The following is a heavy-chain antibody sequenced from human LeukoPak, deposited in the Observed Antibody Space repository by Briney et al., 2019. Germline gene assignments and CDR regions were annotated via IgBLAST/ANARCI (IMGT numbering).Heavy chain of an antibody. Sequence: PSETLSFTCAVYGGSFSGYYWSWIRQPPGKGLEWIGEINHSGSTNYNPSLKSRVTISVDTSKNQFSLKLSSVTAADTAVYYCARGGYRNWFDPWGQGTLVTVSS. J-gene: IGHJ5*02. CDR3: ARGGYRNWFDP. CDR2: INHSGST. D-gene: IGHD5-18*01. CDR1: GGSFSGYY. V-gene: IGHV4-34*01.